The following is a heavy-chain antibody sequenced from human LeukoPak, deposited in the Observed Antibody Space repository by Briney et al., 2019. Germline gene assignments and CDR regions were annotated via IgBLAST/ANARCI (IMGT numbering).Heavy chain of an antibody. CDR2: VYYTGSS. J-gene: IGHJ4*02. D-gene: IGHD6-13*01. V-gene: IGHV4-59*08. CDR3: ARHARNSWHSDY. CDR1: GGSFSGHY. Sequence: SETLSLTCTVSGGSFSGHYWSWMRQPPGKAPEWIGYVYYTGSSSYNPPLKGRVTISVDTSMNQFSLKLFSVTAADTAVYYCARHARNSWHSDYWGQGAVVTVSS.